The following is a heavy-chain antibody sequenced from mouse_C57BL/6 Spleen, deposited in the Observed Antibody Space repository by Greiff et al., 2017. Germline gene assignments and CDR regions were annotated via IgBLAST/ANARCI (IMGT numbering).Heavy chain of an antibody. J-gene: IGHJ3*01. Sequence: EVKLVESGEGLVKPGGSLKLSCAASGFTFSSYAMSWVRQTPEKRLEWVAYISSGGDYIYYADTVKGRFTISRDNARNTLYLQMSSLKSEDTAMYYCTREGSSGFAYWGQGTLVTVSA. D-gene: IGHD3-2*02. CDR2: ISSGGDYI. V-gene: IGHV5-9-1*02. CDR3: TREGSSGFAY. CDR1: GFTFSSYA.